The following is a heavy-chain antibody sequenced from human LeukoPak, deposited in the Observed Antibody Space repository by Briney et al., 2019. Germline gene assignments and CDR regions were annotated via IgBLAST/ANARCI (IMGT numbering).Heavy chain of an antibody. D-gene: IGHD2-21*01. Sequence: GGSLRLSCASSGFTFSNYPMNWVRQAPGKGLEWVSGISDSGGSTYYADSVEGRFTISRDNSKNTQYLQMNSLRVEDTAVYFCAKRGVVIRVILVGFHREAYYFDSWGQGALVTVSS. CDR1: GFTFSNYP. V-gene: IGHV3-23*01. CDR3: AKRGVVIRVILVGFHREAYYFDS. J-gene: IGHJ4*02. CDR2: ISDSGGST.